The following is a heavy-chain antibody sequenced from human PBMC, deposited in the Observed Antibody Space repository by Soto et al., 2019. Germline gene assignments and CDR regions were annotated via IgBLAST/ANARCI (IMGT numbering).Heavy chain of an antibody. J-gene: IGHJ2*01. Sequence: EVQLLESGGGLVQPGGSLRLSCAASGFTFSGYALTWVRQAPGKGLEWVSAISGGGDATFYADSVKGRFTISRDNSKNTLYLTMNTLRDDDTALYYCARKVSGSTGRPDLWYFDLWVRGTLVTVSS. V-gene: IGHV3-23*01. CDR3: ARKVSGSTGRPDLWYFDL. CDR2: ISGGGDAT. CDR1: GFTFSGYA. D-gene: IGHD3-10*01.